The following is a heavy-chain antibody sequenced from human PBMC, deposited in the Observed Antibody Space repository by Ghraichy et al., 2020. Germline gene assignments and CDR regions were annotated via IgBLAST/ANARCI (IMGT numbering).Heavy chain of an antibody. V-gene: IGHV1-8*01. CDR3: ARSRPAAVALYYYGMDV. D-gene: IGHD6-19*01. Sequence: ASVKVSCKASGYTFTSYDINWVRQATGQGLEWMGWMNPNSGNTGYAQKFQGRVTMTRNTSISTAYMELSSLRSEDTAVYYCARSRPAAVALYYYGMDVWGQGTTVTVSS. J-gene: IGHJ6*02. CDR1: GYTFTSYD. CDR2: MNPNSGNT.